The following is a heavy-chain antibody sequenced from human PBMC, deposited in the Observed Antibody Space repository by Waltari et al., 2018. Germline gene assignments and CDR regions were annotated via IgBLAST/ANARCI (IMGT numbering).Heavy chain of an antibody. J-gene: IGHJ4*02. V-gene: IGHV3-23*01. CDR3: AKGPPSYQENRFFDY. CDR2: ISPSGGTT. Sequence: EVQLLESGGGWVQPGGSLRLSCAASGFTLGSFAMNWVRQAPGKGLEWVSGISPSGGTTWYAESVKGRFSISRDNSKNALYIQINSLRVEDTATYYCAKGPPSYQENRFFDYWGQGTLVTVSS. CDR1: GFTLGSFA. D-gene: IGHD2-2*01.